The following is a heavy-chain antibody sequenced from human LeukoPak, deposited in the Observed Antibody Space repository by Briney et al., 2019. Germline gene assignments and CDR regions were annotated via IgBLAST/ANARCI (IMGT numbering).Heavy chain of an antibody. CDR3: ARSNYYYYYMDV. V-gene: IGHV4-38-2*01. CDR1: DYSISSGYY. CDR2: IYHTGNT. J-gene: IGHJ6*03. Sequence: SETLSLPCAVSDYSISSGYYWGWIRQPPGKGLGWIGNIYHTGNTYYNPSLKSRVTKSLDTSKNQFSLKLSSVTAADTAVYYCARSNYYYYYMDVWGKGTTVTVSS.